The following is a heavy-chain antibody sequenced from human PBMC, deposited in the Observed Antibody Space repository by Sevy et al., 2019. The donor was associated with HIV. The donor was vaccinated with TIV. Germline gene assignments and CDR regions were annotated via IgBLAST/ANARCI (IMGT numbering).Heavy chain of an antibody. D-gene: IGHD3-10*01. J-gene: IGHJ4*02. CDR1: GFIFKNYW. Sequence: GGSLRLSCATSGFIFKNYWMHWVRQVPGKGLVWVSRINSDGSSATYADSVKGRFTISRDNAKNTLYLQMNSLRAEVTAMYYCARSPNVHRGWGQGTLVTVSS. CDR2: INSDGSSA. V-gene: IGHV3-74*01. CDR3: ARSPNVHRG.